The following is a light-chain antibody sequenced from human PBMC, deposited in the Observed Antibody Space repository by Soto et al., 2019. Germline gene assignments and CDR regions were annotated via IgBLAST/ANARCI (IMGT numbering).Light chain of an antibody. CDR3: QQYGSSLPIT. CDR1: QTVNNNY. Sequence: EIVLTQSPGTRSLSPGERATLSCRASQTVNNNYLAWYQQRPGQAPMLLIYGASTRATGIPDRFSGSGSGTDFALIISRLEPEDFAVYYCQQYGSSLPITFGPGTKVDFK. J-gene: IGKJ3*01. CDR2: GAS. V-gene: IGKV3-20*01.